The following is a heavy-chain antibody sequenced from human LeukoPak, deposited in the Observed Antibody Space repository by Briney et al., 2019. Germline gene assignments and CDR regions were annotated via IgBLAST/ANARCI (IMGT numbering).Heavy chain of an antibody. D-gene: IGHD2-8*01. V-gene: IGHV4-39*01. J-gene: IGHJ4*02. CDR3: ARGRMHTFDY. CDR1: GGSISSSSYY. CDR2: IYYSGST. Sequence: PSETLSLTCTVSGGSISSSSYYWGWIRQPPGKGLEWIGSIYYSGSTYYNPSLKSRVTISVDTSKNQFSLKLSSVTAADTAVYYCARGRMHTFDYWGQGTLVTVSS.